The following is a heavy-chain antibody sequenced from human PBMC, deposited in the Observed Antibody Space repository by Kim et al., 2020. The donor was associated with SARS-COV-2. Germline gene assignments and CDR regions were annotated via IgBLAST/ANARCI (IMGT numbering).Heavy chain of an antibody. D-gene: IGHD2-2*01. J-gene: IGHJ5*02. CDR2: MWTDGRLK. V-gene: IGHV3-30*02. Sequence: GGSLRLSCSASGLTFSKYGMHWVRQSPHKGLVWVAFMWTDGRLKNYSDSVRGRFTISRDNSRNNLYLQMDSLRAEDTALYYCAKSSDTSPGILDNWFDR. CDR1: GLTFSKYG. CDR3: AKSSDTSPGILDNWFDR.